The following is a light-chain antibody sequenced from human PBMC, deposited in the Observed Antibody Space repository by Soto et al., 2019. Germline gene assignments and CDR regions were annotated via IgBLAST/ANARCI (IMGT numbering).Light chain of an antibody. Sequence: QSVLTQPPSVSGAPGQRVTSSCTGSRSNIGAGYDVHWFQQLPGTAPKLLIYANSNRPSGVPDRFSGSKSGTSASLAITGLQAEDEADYYCQSYDSSLSVLFCGGTKLTVL. CDR3: QSYDSSLSVL. J-gene: IGLJ2*01. CDR2: ANS. CDR1: RSNIGAGYD. V-gene: IGLV1-40*01.